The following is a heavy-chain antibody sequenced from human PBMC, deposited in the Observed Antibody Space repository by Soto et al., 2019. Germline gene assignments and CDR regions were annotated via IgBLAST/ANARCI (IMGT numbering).Heavy chain of an antibody. D-gene: IGHD1-26*01. CDR2: ISAYNYKT. J-gene: IGHJ5*02. CDR3: ARVVGATGHWFAP. CDR1: GYTFTSYG. V-gene: IGHV1-18*01. Sequence: QVQLVQSGAEVKKPGASVKVSCKASGYTFTSYGLSWVRQAPGQGLEWMGWISAYNYKTNYAQKLQGRATMTTDTSTSTAYMELRSRIYDDTAVYYCARVVGATGHWFAPWGKGTLVTVPS.